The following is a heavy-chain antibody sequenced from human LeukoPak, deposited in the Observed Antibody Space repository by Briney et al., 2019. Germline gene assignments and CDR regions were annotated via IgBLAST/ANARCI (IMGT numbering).Heavy chain of an antibody. Sequence: ASVKVSCKVSVYTLTELSMHWVRQAPGKGLEWRGGFDPEDGETIYAQKFQGRVTMTEDTSTDTSYMELSSLRSEDTAVYYCAGVFPLSNWFDPWGQGTLVTVSS. D-gene: IGHD2-21*01. CDR1: VYTLTELS. CDR2: FDPEDGET. V-gene: IGHV1-24*01. CDR3: AGVFPLSNWFDP. J-gene: IGHJ5*02.